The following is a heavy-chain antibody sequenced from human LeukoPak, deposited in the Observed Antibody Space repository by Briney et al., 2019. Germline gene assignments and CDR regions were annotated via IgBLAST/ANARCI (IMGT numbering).Heavy chain of an antibody. CDR3: ARGYGDYEDY. V-gene: IGHV3-23*01. J-gene: IGHJ4*02. Sequence: GGSLRLSCAVSGFRFSDYAMNWVRQAPGQGLEWVSGISSGGGDTNYADSVRGRFTISRDNSKNTLYLQMNSLRAEDTAVYYCARGYGDYEDYWGQGTLVTVSS. CDR2: ISSGGGDT. CDR1: GFRFSDYA. D-gene: IGHD4-17*01.